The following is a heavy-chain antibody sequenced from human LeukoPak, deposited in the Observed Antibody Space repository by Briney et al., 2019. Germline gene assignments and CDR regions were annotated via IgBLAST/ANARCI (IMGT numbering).Heavy chain of an antibody. Sequence: ASVKVSCKASGYTFTSYYIHWVRQVPGQGLEWMGTINPSGGRTTYAQKFQGRVTITADKSTSTAYMDLSSLRSEDTAVYYCARDMVNGSSSEYYFDYWGQGTLVTVSS. V-gene: IGHV1-46*01. CDR3: ARDMVNGSSSEYYFDY. CDR2: INPSGGRT. D-gene: IGHD6-13*01. CDR1: GYTFTSYY. J-gene: IGHJ4*02.